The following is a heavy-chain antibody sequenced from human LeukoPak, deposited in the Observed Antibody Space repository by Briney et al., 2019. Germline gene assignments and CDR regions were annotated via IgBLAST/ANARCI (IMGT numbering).Heavy chain of an antibody. Sequence: GGSLRLSCAASGFTFSSYAMSWVRQAPGKGLVWVSAISGSGGSTYYADSVKGRFTISRDNSKNTLYLQMNSLRAEDTTVYYCAKGSDLFWSGSMWFDPWGQGTLVTVSS. V-gene: IGHV3-23*01. CDR2: ISGSGGST. D-gene: IGHD3-3*01. CDR1: GFTFSSYA. J-gene: IGHJ5*02. CDR3: AKGSDLFWSGSMWFDP.